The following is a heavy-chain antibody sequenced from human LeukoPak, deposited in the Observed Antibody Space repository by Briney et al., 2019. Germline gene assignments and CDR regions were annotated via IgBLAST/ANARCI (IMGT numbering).Heavy chain of an antibody. CDR3: AREPEGSSSWYDAFDI. CDR2: IYYSGST. J-gene: IGHJ3*02. CDR1: GGSISSSSYY. D-gene: IGHD6-13*01. V-gene: IGHV4-39*07. Sequence: SETLCLTCTVSGGSISSSSYYWGWIRQPPGKGLEWIGSIYYSGSTYYNPSLKSRVTISVDTSKNQFSLKLSSVTAADTAVYYCAREPEGSSSWYDAFDIWGQGTMVTVSS.